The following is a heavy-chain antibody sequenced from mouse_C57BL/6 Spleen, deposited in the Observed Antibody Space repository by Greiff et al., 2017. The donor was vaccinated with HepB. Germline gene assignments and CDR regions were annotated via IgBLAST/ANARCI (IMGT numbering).Heavy chain of an antibody. Sequence: QVQLKESGAELVKPGASVKMSCKASGYTFTTYPIEWMKQNHGKSLEWIGNFHPYNDDTKYNEKFKGKATLTVEKSSSTVYLELSRLTSDDSAVYYCAIGSSYWYFDVWGTGTTVTVSS. CDR2: FHPYNDDT. D-gene: IGHD1-1*01. J-gene: IGHJ1*03. CDR3: AIGSSYWYFDV. CDR1: GYTFTTYP. V-gene: IGHV1-47*01.